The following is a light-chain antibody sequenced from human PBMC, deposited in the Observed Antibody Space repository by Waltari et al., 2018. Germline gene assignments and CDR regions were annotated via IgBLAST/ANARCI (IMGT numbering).Light chain of an antibody. J-gene: IGKJ1*01. CDR2: HAS. CDR3: QKYESLPAT. V-gene: IGKV3-20*01. CDR1: QSVGIY. Sequence: IVLTQSPGTLSLSPGERATLSCRASQSVGIYLAWYQQKPGQAPRLLIYHASTRATGIPDRFSARGSGTDFSLTISRLEPEDCAVYYCQKYESLPATFGQGTKVEIK.